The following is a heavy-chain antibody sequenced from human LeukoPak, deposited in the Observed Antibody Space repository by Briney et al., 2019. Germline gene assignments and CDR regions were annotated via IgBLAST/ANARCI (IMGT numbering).Heavy chain of an antibody. Sequence: PGGSLRLSCAASGFTFSSSGMAWVRQAPGKGLEWVSAISGSGGSTYYADSVKGRFTISRDNSKDTLYLQMNSLRAEDTAVYYCAKDGLGYCTNGVCFSFDYWGQGTLVTVSS. CDR3: AKDGLGYCTNGVCFSFDY. J-gene: IGHJ4*02. CDR2: ISGSGGST. CDR1: GFTFSSSG. V-gene: IGHV3-23*01. D-gene: IGHD2-8*01.